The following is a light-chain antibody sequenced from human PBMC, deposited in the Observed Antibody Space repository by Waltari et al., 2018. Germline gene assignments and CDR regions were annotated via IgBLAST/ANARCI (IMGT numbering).Light chain of an antibody. CDR1: QSVTTS. CDR2: AAS. Sequence: DIQMTQSPASLAASLGDRVTITCRPSQSVTTSLNWYQQKSGEPPTLLISAASSFQSVVPSMFSGSGSGTDFTLTITHLQPEDVATYFCQQSHSPPFTFGPGTKV. J-gene: IGKJ3*01. V-gene: IGKV1-39*01. CDR3: QQSHSPPFT.